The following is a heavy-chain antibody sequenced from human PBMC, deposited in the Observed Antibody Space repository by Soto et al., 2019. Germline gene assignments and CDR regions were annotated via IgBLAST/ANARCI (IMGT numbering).Heavy chain of an antibody. Sequence: QVQLQESGPGLVKPSDTLSLTCAVAGGSISNYYWSWIRHSPGMGLEWIGYIYSSGSANYNPSLKRRIIISVDTAKIQFSLKLNAVTAADTAVYFCARVCSSWTGSWYFDLWGRGTLVTVSS. CDR2: IYSSGSA. D-gene: IGHD6-13*01. CDR1: GGSISNYY. V-gene: IGHV4-59*01. J-gene: IGHJ2*01. CDR3: ARVCSSWTGSWYFDL.